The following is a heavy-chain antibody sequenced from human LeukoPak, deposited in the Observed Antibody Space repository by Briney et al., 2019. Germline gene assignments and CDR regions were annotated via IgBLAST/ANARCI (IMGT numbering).Heavy chain of an antibody. Sequence: ASVKVSCKASGYTFSDNFMHWVRQAPGQGLEWMGWINPKNGDTNYAQKFQGRVTMTRDTSISTAYMELNSLRAEDTAVYYCAKGYYYDSSGSPTWSYYFDYWGQGTLVTVSS. V-gene: IGHV1-2*02. J-gene: IGHJ4*02. CDR2: INPKNGDT. CDR3: AKGYYYDSSGSPTWSYYFDY. D-gene: IGHD3-22*01. CDR1: GYTFSDNF.